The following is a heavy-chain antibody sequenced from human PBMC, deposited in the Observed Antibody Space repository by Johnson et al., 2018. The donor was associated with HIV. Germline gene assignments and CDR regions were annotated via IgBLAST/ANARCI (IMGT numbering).Heavy chain of an antibody. J-gene: IGHJ3*02. D-gene: IGHD6-13*01. CDR3: ARDRAPVYSSWYSDAFDI. CDR1: RFTFSSYA. CDR2: ILYDGNNK. V-gene: IGHV3-30-3*01. Sequence: QMQLVESGGGVVQPGRSLRLSCAASRFTFSSYAIHWVRQAPGKGLEWVAVILYDGNNKYYADSVKGRFTISRDNSKSTLYLQMNSLRVEDTAVYYCARDRAPVYSSWYSDAFDIWGQGTTVTV.